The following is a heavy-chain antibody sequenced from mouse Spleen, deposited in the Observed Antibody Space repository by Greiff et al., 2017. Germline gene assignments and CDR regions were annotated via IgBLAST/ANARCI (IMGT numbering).Heavy chain of an antibody. Sequence: VKLVESGAELARPGASVKMSCKASGYTFTSYTMHWVKQRPGQGLEWIGYINPSSGYTKYNQKFKDKATLTADKSSSTAYMQLSSLTSEDSAVYYCARCDGYPYYFDYWGQGTTLTVSS. CDR1: GYTFTSYT. CDR3: ARCDGYPYYFDY. D-gene: IGHD2-3*01. J-gene: IGHJ2*01. CDR2: INPSSGYT. V-gene: IGHV1-4*01.